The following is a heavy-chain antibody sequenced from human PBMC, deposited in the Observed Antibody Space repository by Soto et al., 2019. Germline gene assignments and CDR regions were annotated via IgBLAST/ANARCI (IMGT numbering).Heavy chain of an antibody. V-gene: IGHV3-23*01. CDR1: GFTFRYYV. J-gene: IGHJ6*04. D-gene: IGHD3-10*01. Sequence: EVQLLESGGGLMQPGGSLRLSCAASGFTFRYYVLHWIRQAPGKGLEWVSAISGAGGKTYYADAVKGRFTISRDNSRSKRYLQMDCLRAEDTAMYYCAKADDYLGPGGPPVYNSGLDVWGKGTTVTVSS. CDR3: AKADDYLGPGGPPVYNSGLDV. CDR2: ISGAGGKT.